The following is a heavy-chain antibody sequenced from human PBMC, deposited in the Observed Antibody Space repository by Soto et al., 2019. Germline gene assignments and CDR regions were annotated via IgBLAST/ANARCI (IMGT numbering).Heavy chain of an antibody. J-gene: IGHJ4*02. Sequence: LRLSCAASGFTFSSYAMNWVRQAPGKGLEWVSSISGSDGSTYYADSVKGRFTVSRDNSRNTLYLQMHSLRAEDTAVYYCAKDREDIMVTFGTIDYWGQGTLVTVSS. D-gene: IGHD3-16*01. CDR2: ISGSDGST. CDR3: AKDREDIMVTFGTIDY. CDR1: GFTFSSYA. V-gene: IGHV3-23*01.